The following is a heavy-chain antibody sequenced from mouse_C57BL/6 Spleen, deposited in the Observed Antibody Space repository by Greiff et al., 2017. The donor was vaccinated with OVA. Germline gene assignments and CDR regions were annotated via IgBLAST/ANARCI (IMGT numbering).Heavy chain of an antibody. CDR3: ARRLDGYLYFDY. V-gene: IGHV1-52*01. D-gene: IGHD2-3*01. Sequence: VKLQQPGAELVRPGSSVKLSCKASGYTFTSYWMHWVKQRPIQGLEWIGNIDPSDSETHYNQKFKDKATLTVDKSSSTAYMQLSSLTSEDSAVYYCARRLDGYLYFDYWGQGTTLTVSS. CDR1: GYTFTSYW. J-gene: IGHJ2*01. CDR2: IDPSDSET.